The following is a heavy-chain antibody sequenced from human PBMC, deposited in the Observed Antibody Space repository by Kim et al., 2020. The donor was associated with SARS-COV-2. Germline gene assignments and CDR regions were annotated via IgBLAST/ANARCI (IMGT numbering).Heavy chain of an antibody. CDR1: GYTFTGYY. D-gene: IGHD2-15*01. Sequence: ASVKVSCKASGYTFTGYYMHWVRQAPGQGLEWMGRINPNSGGTNYAQKFQGRVTMTRDTSISTAYMELSRLRSDDTAVYYCARIPLIKGYCSGGSCYPVVYYFDYWGQGTLVTVSS. V-gene: IGHV1-2*06. CDR2: INPNSGGT. J-gene: IGHJ4*02. CDR3: ARIPLIKGYCSGGSCYPVVYYFDY.